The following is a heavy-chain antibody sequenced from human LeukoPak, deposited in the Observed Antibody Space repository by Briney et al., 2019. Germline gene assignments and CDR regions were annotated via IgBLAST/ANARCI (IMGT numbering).Heavy chain of an antibody. V-gene: IGHV3-23*01. J-gene: IGHJ4*02. CDR3: AKGRYTYTD. CDR2: VSGSGGGT. D-gene: IGHD5-18*01. CDR1: GFTFSSYA. Sequence: GGSLRLSCAASGFTFSSYAMSWVRQAPGKGLEWVSVVSGSGGGTSYADSVKGRFTISRDNSKNTLYLQMNSLRDEVTAVYYCAKGRYTYTDWGQGTLVTVSS.